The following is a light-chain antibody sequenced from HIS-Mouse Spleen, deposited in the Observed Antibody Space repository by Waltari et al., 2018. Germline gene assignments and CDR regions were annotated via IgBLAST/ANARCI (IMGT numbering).Light chain of an antibody. J-gene: IGLJ2*01. CDR3: YSTDSSGNLRV. Sequence: SYELTQPPSGSVSPGQTARITCSGAALPKKYAYWYQQKSGQAPVLVIYEDSKRPSGIPERFSGSSSGTMATLTISGAQVEDEADYYCYSTDSSGNLRVFGGGTKLTVL. V-gene: IGLV3-10*01. CDR2: EDS. CDR1: ALPKKY.